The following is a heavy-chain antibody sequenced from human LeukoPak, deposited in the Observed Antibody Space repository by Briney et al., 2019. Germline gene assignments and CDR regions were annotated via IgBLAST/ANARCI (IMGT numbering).Heavy chain of an antibody. CDR1: GFTFNSYG. V-gene: IGHV3-33*01. J-gene: IGHJ3*02. CDR2: IWFDGTNK. CDR3: ARDRGGSHDAFDI. D-gene: IGHD1-26*01. Sequence: GGSLRLSCAASGFTFNSYGMHWVRQAPGKGLDWVALIWFDGTNKYYADSVKRRFTISRYNSKNTLGLQMNSLRAEDTAVYYCARDRGGSHDAFDIWGQGTMVTVSS.